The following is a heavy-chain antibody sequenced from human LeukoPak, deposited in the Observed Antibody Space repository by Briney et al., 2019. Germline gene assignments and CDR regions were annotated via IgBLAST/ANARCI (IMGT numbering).Heavy chain of an antibody. CDR3: ARDFWDDFEYFDL. CDR2: ISGSGDST. Sequence: GGSLRLSCAASGFTFTSHAVSWVHQAPGKGLKWTSAISGSGDSTYYADSVKGRFTISRDNSRNTVYLQMNSLRAEDTAVYYCARDFWDDFEYFDLWGRGTLVTVSS. J-gene: IGHJ2*01. CDR1: GFTFTSHA. V-gene: IGHV3-23*01. D-gene: IGHD3-3*01.